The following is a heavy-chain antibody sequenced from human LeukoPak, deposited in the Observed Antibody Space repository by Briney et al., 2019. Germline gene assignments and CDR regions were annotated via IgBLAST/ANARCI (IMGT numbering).Heavy chain of an antibody. CDR2: IYSGGST. Sequence: PGGSLRLSCAASGFTVSSNYMSWVRQAPGKGLEWVSVIYSGGSTYYADSVKGRFTISRDNSKNTLYLQVNSLRADDTAVYYCARMYLTGYYMDVWGQGTTVTVSS. CDR3: ARMYLTGYYMDV. CDR1: GFTVSSNY. J-gene: IGHJ6*02. D-gene: IGHD3-9*01. V-gene: IGHV3-53*01.